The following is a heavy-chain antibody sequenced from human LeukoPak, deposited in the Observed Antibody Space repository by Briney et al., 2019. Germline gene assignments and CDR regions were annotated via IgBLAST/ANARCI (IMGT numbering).Heavy chain of an antibody. J-gene: IGHJ6*02. Sequence: GGFLRLSCAASGFIFSSYSMSWVRQAPGKGLEWVSVITGSGGNTYYADSVKGRFTISKDNSKNTVYLQMSSLRVDDTAVYYCAKAASSSWPSYYYGMDVWGQGTTVTVSS. CDR3: AKAASSSWPSYYYGMDV. V-gene: IGHV3-23*01. CDR2: ITGSGGNT. CDR1: GFIFSSYS. D-gene: IGHD6-13*01.